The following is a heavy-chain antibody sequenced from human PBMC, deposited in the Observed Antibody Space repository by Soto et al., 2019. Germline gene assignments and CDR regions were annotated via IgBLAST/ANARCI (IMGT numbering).Heavy chain of an antibody. V-gene: IGHV3-48*01. Sequence: GGSLRLSCAASGFTFSSYSMNWVRQAPGKGLEWVSYISSSGSTIFYADSVKGRFTISRDNADNSLYLQMNSLRAEDTAVYYCAREKSGYYYDSSGYPNYYYGMDVWGQGTKVTVSS. CDR1: GFTFSSYS. CDR2: ISSSGSTI. J-gene: IGHJ6*02. CDR3: AREKSGYYYDSSGYPNYYYGMDV. D-gene: IGHD3-22*01.